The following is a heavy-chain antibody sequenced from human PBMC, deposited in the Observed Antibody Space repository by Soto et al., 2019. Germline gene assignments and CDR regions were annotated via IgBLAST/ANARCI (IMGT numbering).Heavy chain of an antibody. CDR1: GGTFSSYA. J-gene: IGHJ6*02. CDR3: TSDGMDV. Sequence: QVQLVQSGAEVKKPGSSVKVSCKASGGTFSSYAISWVRQAPGQGLEWLGGFIPIFGTANYAQKVQARVPIPEDKPTSTTYMELRSLTCEDTAVYYCTSDGMDVWRQGTTVPDSS. CDR2: FIPIFGTA. V-gene: IGHV1-69*06.